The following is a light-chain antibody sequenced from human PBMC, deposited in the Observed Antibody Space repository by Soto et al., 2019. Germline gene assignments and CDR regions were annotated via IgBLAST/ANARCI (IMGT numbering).Light chain of an antibody. CDR2: AAS. CDR1: QSISSY. CDR3: QQSYSRVT. Sequence: DIQMTQSPSSLSASVGDGVTITCRASQSISSYVSWYQQKPGKAPKLLIYAASRLQSGVPSRLSGSRYGTDFTLTISSLQPEDFATYYCQQSYSRVTFRQGTKVDSK. J-gene: IGKJ1*01. V-gene: IGKV1-39*01.